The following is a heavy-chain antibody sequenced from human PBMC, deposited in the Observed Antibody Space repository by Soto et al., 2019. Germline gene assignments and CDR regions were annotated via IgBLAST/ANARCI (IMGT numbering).Heavy chain of an antibody. J-gene: IGHJ4*02. CDR2: INAGNGNT. CDR3: ARDIPGIAVADY. D-gene: IGHD6-19*01. Sequence: ASVKVSCKASGYTFTSYAMHWVRQAPGQRLEWMGWINAGNGNTKYSRKFQGRVTITRDTSASTAYMELSSLRSEDTAVYYCARDIPGIAVADYWGQGTLVTVSS. V-gene: IGHV1-3*01. CDR1: GYTFTSYA.